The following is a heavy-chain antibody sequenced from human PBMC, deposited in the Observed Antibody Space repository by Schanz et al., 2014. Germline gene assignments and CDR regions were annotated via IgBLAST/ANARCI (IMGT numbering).Heavy chain of an antibody. D-gene: IGHD6-13*01. CDR2: IAGDGGGP. CDR3: ARNVIATGRAFDL. Sequence: VQLVESGGGVVQPGRSLRLSCVASGFTFRRYGMSWVRQAPGKGLEWVSVIAGDGGGPNYVDSVKGRFTISRDNSDNTLYLQMNNLRAEDTAVYYCARNVIATGRAFDLWGPGTMVTVS. J-gene: IGHJ3*01. CDR1: GFTFRRYG. V-gene: IGHV3-23*04.